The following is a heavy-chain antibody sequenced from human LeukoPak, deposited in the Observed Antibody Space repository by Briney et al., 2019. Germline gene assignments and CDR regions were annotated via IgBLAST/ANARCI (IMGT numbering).Heavy chain of an antibody. CDR1: GGTFSSYA. CDR2: IIPIFGTA. J-gene: IGHJ3*02. Sequence: SVKVSCKASGGTFSSYAINGVRQAPGQGLEWMGRIIPIFGTANYAQKFQGRVTITTDESTSTAYMELSSLTSEDSAVYYCARAPMMIVVDDDAFDIWGQGTMVTVSS. CDR3: ARAPMMIVVDDDAFDI. D-gene: IGHD3-22*01. V-gene: IGHV1-69*05.